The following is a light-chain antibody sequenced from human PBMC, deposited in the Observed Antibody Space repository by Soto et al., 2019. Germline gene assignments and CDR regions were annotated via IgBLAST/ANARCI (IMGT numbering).Light chain of an antibody. Sequence: DIQLTQSPSSLSASVGDRVTITCRASQYISTHLNCYHQKSGSAPKLLIYSASGFQTGVTSRFRGSGSGTDFTLTITSLQREDFANYFCQQSYTSPLTFGGGTKVEIK. V-gene: IGKV1-39*01. J-gene: IGKJ4*01. CDR1: QYISTH. CDR2: SAS. CDR3: QQSYTSPLT.